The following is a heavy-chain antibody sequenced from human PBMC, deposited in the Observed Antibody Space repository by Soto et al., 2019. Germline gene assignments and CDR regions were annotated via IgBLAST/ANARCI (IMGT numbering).Heavy chain of an antibody. J-gene: IGHJ4*02. CDR3: ARGGTPIDY. CDR2: IYYSGST. CDR1: GGSISRYY. V-gene: IGHV4-59*01. Sequence: SETLSLTCTVSGGSISRYYWNWIRQPPGKGLEWIGYIYYSGSTNYNPSLKSRVTISVDTSKNQFSLKLSSVTAADTAVYYCARGGTPIDYWGQGTLVTVSS. D-gene: IGHD3-16*01.